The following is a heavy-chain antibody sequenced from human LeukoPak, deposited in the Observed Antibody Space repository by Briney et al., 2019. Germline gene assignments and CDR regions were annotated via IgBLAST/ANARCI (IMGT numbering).Heavy chain of an antibody. V-gene: IGHV4-59*01. Sequence: SETLSLTCTVSGGSISSYYWSWIRQPPGKGLEWIGYIYHTGSTSYNPSLKGRVTISVDTSKNQFSLKLSSVTAADTAVYYCARGLNRNDCGDYGYWGQGTLVTVSS. CDR3: ARGLNRNDCGDYGY. J-gene: IGHJ4*02. D-gene: IGHD2-21*02. CDR2: IYHTGST. CDR1: GGSISSYY.